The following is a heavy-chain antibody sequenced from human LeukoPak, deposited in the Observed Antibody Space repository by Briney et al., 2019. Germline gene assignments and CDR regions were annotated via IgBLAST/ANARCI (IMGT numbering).Heavy chain of an antibody. D-gene: IGHD6-19*01. CDR3: AKDESDLAVAADMIDS. CDR2: INQDGSQT. CDR1: GSTFSTYW. Sequence: GGSLRLSCAASGSTFSTYWMSWVRRAPGKGLEWVANINQDGSQTFYVHSVKGRFTISRDNPGNSVYLQMNSLRAEDTAVYYCAKDESDLAVAADMIDSWGQGTLVTVSS. V-gene: IGHV3-7*03. J-gene: IGHJ4*02.